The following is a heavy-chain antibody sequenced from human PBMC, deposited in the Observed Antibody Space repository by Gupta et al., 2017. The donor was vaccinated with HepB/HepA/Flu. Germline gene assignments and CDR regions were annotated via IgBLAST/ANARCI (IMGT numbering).Heavy chain of an antibody. Sequence: EVQLVESGGGSVKPGGSLRLSCAAYGFTFSKDWMSWVRQAPGKGLEWVGRIKSKTDGGRTDDAAPVKGRFTIARDDSKNTLYLQMNSLKTEDTAVYYCTTERASLADYWGQGTLVTVSS. D-gene: IGHD6-6*01. CDR2: IKSKTDGGRT. J-gene: IGHJ4*02. V-gene: IGHV3-15*01. CDR1: GFTFSKDW. CDR3: TTERASLADY.